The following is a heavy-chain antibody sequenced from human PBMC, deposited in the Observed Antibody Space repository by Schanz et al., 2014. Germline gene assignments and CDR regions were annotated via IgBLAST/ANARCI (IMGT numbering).Heavy chain of an antibody. CDR1: GYIFTSYA. CDR2: ISVYTGNT. J-gene: IGHJ5*02. CDR3: AKAEYDILTDSYSRLDP. D-gene: IGHD3-9*01. V-gene: IGHV1-18*01. Sequence: QVQLVQSGAEVKKPGASVRVSCKASGYIFTSYAMSWVRQAPGQGLEWVGWISVYTGNTKYGQKVQGRVTMTADTSTNTAYMELRSRRSDDTAVYYCAKAEYDILTDSYSRLDPWGQGTLVTVSS.